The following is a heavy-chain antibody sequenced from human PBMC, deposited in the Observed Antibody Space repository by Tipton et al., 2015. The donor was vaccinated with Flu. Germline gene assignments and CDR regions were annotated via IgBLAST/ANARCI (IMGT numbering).Heavy chain of an antibody. V-gene: IGHV4-59*01. CDR3: ATEYRGGGNRYYFDY. Sequence: TLSLTCTVSGGSISGYYWTWIRQPPGKGLEWIGYIYYSGSTNYNTSLKSRVTISVDTSKNQFSLKLSSVTAADTAVYYCATEYRGGGNRYYFDYWGQGTLVIVSS. CDR1: GGSISGYY. CDR2: IYYSGST. J-gene: IGHJ4*02. D-gene: IGHD4-23*01.